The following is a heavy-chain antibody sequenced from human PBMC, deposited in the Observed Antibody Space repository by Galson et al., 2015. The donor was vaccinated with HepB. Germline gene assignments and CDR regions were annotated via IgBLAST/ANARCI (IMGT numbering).Heavy chain of an antibody. CDR2: ISSLGDIE. V-gene: IGHV3-30-3*01. D-gene: IGHD1-26*01. Sequence: SLRLSCAASGFTFSSYPMHWVRQAPGKGLEWLATISSLGDIEYYADSVKGRFTNSRDNAKNILYLQVNSLRTDDTALYYCARDAMGRGSGKFSAFDYWGQGTLITVSS. CDR3: ARDAMGRGSGKFSAFDY. J-gene: IGHJ4*02. CDR1: GFTFSSYP.